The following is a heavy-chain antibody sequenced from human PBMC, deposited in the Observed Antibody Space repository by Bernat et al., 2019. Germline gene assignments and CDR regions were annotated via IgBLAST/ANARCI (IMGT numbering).Heavy chain of an antibody. Sequence: EVQLVESGGGLVQPGGSLRLSCAASRFTVSKNYMSWVRQAPGKGLEWVSIIYTGGSSYYADSVKGRFTISRDNAKNTLYLQMNSLRAEDTAVYYCARWREEGYASAFDIWGQGTMVTVSS. V-gene: IGHV3-66*01. J-gene: IGHJ3*02. D-gene: IGHD2-15*01. CDR1: RFTVSKNY. CDR2: IYTGGSS. CDR3: ARWREEGYASAFDI.